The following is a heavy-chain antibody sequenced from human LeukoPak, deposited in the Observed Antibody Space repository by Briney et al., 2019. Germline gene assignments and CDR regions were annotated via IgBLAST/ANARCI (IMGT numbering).Heavy chain of an antibody. D-gene: IGHD6-19*01. CDR3: APVHLEGSSSLDQ. CDR1: GFTLTNYV. Sequence: PGRSLRLSCAASGFTLTNYVMHWVRQAPGKRLEWVAAISYDGSNKYYADSVKGRFTISRDNSKNTLYLQMNSLRTEDTAVYYCAPVHLEGSSSLDQWGQGTLVTVSS. CDR2: ISYDGSNK. V-gene: IGHV3-30*03. J-gene: IGHJ4*02.